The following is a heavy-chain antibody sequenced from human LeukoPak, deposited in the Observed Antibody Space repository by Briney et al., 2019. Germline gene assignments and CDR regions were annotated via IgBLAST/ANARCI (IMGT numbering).Heavy chain of an antibody. CDR2: ISYSGNT. V-gene: IGHV4-39*01. Sequence: SETLSLTCTVSGGSIISSDYHWGWVRQPPGKGLEWIGTISYSGNTDYNPSLRSRVTIPVDTSNNQFSLRLGSVTAADTAVYHCARHCCSGPAKRVFDIWGQGTMVTVSS. J-gene: IGHJ3*02. D-gene: IGHD2-15*01. CDR3: ARHCCSGPAKRVFDI. CDR1: GGSIISSDYH.